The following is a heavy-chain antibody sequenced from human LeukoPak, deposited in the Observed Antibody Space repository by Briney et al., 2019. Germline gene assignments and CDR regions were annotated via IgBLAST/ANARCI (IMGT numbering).Heavy chain of an antibody. J-gene: IGHJ4*02. D-gene: IGHD2-8*01. CDR3: ARDPIHCTNGVCSSTGLDY. Sequence: GASVKVSCKASGYTFTSYYMHWVRQAPGQGLEWMGIINPSGGSTSYAQKFQGRVTMTRDTSTSTVYMELSSLRSEDTAVHYCARDPIHCTNGVCSSTGLDYWGQGTLVTVSS. CDR2: INPSGGST. CDR1: GYTFTSYY. V-gene: IGHV1-46*01.